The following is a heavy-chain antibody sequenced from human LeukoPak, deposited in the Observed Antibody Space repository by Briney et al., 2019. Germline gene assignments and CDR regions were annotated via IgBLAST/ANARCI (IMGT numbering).Heavy chain of an antibody. Sequence: PSETLSLTCAVYGGSFSGYYWSWIRQPPGKGLEWIGEINHSGSTNYIPSLKSRVTISVDTSKNQFSLKLSSVTAADTAVYYCARGGGAFDYWGQGTLVTVSS. CDR2: INHSGST. V-gene: IGHV4-34*01. D-gene: IGHD3-16*01. J-gene: IGHJ4*02. CDR1: GGSFSGYY. CDR3: ARGGGAFDY.